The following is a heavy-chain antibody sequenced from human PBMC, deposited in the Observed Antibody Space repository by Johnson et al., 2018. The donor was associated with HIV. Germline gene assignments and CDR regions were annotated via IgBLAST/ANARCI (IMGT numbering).Heavy chain of an antibody. Sequence: QVQLVESGGGLVKPGGSLRLSCSASGFSLRTYAMHWVRQPPGKGLDWVAGITYDGTNKYYADSVKGRFTISRDNSKNTLYLQMNSLRAEDTAVYYCVRDTEREAFDIWGQGTMVTVSS. CDR3: VRDTEREAFDI. J-gene: IGHJ3*02. V-gene: IGHV3-30*07. CDR2: ITYDGTNK. D-gene: IGHD2-8*02. CDR1: GFSLRTYA.